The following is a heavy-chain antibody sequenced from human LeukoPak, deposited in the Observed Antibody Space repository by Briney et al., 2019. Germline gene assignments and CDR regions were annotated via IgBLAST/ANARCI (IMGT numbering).Heavy chain of an antibody. V-gene: IGHV4-38-2*02. D-gene: IGHD1-26*01. CDR2: IYHSGST. J-gene: IGHJ4*02. CDR1: GYSISSGYY. CDR3: ARDRGVGATGYYFDY. Sequence: SETLSLTCTVSGYSISSGYYWGWIRQAPGKGLEWIGSIYHSGSTYYNSSLKSRVTISLDTSKNHFSLRLSSVTAADTAVYYCARDRGVGATGYYFDYWGQGTLVTVSS.